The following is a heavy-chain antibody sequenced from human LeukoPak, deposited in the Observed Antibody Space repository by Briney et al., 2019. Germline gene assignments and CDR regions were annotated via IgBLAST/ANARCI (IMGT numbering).Heavy chain of an antibody. Sequence: PGGSLRLSCAASGFTFSSYAMSWVRQAPGKGLEWVSIISSSGDSTYYADSVKGRFTFSRDNSKNTLSLQMSSLGADDTAVYYCAKVGTIETTEELNWFDPWGQGTLVTVSS. J-gene: IGHJ5*02. V-gene: IGHV3-23*01. D-gene: IGHD4-11*01. CDR3: AKVGTIETTEELNWFDP. CDR2: ISSSGDST. CDR1: GFTFSSYA.